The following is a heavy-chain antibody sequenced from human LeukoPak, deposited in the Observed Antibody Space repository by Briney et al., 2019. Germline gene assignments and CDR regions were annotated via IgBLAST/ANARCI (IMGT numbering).Heavy chain of an antibody. D-gene: IGHD3-16*01. V-gene: IGHV3-30*02. Sequence: PGGSLRLSCAASGFTFSTYGMHWVRQAQGKGLEWVALTWYDGSNKNYADSVKGRFTISRDNSKNTLYLQMNSLRAEDTAVYYCARGSWRSHRGSYYGMDVWGQGTTVTVSS. J-gene: IGHJ6*02. CDR2: TWYDGSNK. CDR1: GFTFSTYG. CDR3: ARGSWRSHRGSYYGMDV.